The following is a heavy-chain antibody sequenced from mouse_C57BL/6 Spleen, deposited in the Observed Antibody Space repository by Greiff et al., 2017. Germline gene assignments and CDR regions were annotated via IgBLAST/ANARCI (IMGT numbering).Heavy chain of an antibody. V-gene: IGHV2-6*03. Sequence: VKLMESGPGLVAPSQSLSITCTVSGFSLTSYGVHWVRQPPGKGLEWLVVIWSDGSTTYNSALKSRLSISKENAKRQVFLKMNKLQTDDTAMYYCSRRLSYYSNYDAMDYWGQGTSVTVSS. J-gene: IGHJ4*01. CDR1: GFSLTSYG. CDR3: SRRLSYYSNYDAMDY. D-gene: IGHD2-5*01. CDR2: IWSDGST.